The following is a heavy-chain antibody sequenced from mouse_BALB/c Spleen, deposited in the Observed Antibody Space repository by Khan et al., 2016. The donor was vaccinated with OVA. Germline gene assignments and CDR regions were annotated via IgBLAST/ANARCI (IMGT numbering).Heavy chain of an antibody. CDR1: GFNIEDTY. J-gene: IGHJ4*01. V-gene: IGHV14-3*02. CDR3: TRPINYHEDMDY. D-gene: IGHD1-1*01. CDR2: IDPANGKS. Sequence: VRLQQSGAEIVKPGASVKLSCTASGFNIEDTYIHWVKKRPEQGLEWIGRIDPANGKSKYDPKFQGKATITPDTSSNTAYLQLSSLTSEDSAIDYCTRPINYHEDMDYWGQGTTLTVSS.